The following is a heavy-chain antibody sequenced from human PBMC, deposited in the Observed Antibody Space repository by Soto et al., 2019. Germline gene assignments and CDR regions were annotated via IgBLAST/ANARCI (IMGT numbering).Heavy chain of an antibody. D-gene: IGHD3-22*01. CDR3: ARDDSSGPGRFDP. J-gene: IGHJ5*02. CDR1: GYTFTTYG. Sequence: ASVKVSCKAFGYTFTTYGISWVRQAPGQGLEWMGWISAYNDKTNYAQKIQGRVTMTTDTSTSTTYKELRSLRFDDTAVYYCARDDSSGPGRFDPWGQGTPVTVSS. V-gene: IGHV1-18*01. CDR2: ISAYNDKT.